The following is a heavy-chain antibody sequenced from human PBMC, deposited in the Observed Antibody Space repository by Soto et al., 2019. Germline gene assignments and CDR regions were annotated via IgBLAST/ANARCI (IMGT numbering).Heavy chain of an antibody. D-gene: IGHD6-19*01. J-gene: IGHJ4*02. CDR1: GFSLSTSAVG. CDR3: EHGSGWLSDQ. CDR2: IYWDDTK. Sequence: QITLKESGPTLVRPTQTLTLTCTFSGFSLSTSAVGVNWIRQPPGKPLEWLALIYWDDTKHYSSSLRNRLTITKDTSKNQVVLTMTNMDPAATATYYCEHGSGWLSDQWGQGTLVTVSS. V-gene: IGHV2-5*02.